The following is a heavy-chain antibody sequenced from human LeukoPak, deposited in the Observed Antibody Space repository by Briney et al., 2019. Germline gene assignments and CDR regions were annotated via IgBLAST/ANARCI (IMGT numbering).Heavy chain of an antibody. V-gene: IGHV1-69*06. J-gene: IGHJ6*03. D-gene: IGHD3-3*01. CDR2: IIPIFGTA. Sequence: GASVKVSCKASGGTFSSYAISWVRQAPGQGLEWMGGIIPIFGTANYAQKFQGRVTITADKSTSTAYMELSSLRSEDTAVYYCARGTIFGVVSGWDYYYMDVWGKGTTVTVSS. CDR1: GGTFSSYA. CDR3: ARGTIFGVVSGWDYYYMDV.